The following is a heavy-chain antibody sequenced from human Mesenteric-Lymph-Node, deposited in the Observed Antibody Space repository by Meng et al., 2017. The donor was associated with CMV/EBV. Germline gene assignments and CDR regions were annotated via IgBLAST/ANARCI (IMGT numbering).Heavy chain of an antibody. D-gene: IGHD2-15*01. V-gene: IGHV4-59*01. CDR2: SHDSGST. Sequence: SETLSLTCTSSGGSIRGYYWSWIRQPPGKGLEWIGNSHDSGSTNCNPSLKSRVTISVDTTKNHFSLRLRSATAADTAVYYCARSGGDCGGGSCYSDPYYYYGMDVWGQGTSVTVSS. CDR1: GGSIRGYY. CDR3: ARSGGDCGGGSCYSDPYYYYGMDV. J-gene: IGHJ6*02.